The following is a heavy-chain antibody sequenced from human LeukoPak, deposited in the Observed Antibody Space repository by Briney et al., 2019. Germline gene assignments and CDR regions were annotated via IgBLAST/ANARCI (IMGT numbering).Heavy chain of an antibody. CDR3: ARDTYRFFDL. CDR1: GFIFTNYF. Sequence: GGSLRLSCAASGFIFTNYFMSWVRQVPGKGLEWVASIKHDGSEKYYVDSVRGRFTISRDNTMNSLYLQMNSLRPEDTAVYYCARDTYRFFDLWGRGTLVTVSS. J-gene: IGHJ2*01. V-gene: IGHV3-7*01. CDR2: IKHDGSEK.